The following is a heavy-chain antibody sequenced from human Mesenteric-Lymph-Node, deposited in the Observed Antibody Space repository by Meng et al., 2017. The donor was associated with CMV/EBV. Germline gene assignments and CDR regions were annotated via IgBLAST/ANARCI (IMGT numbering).Heavy chain of an antibody. CDR2: ISSSSTI. V-gene: IGHV3-69-1*01. J-gene: IGHJ6*02. CDR3: ARIAYDFWSGYRLMDV. CDR1: GFTFSDYY. Sequence: GESLKISCAASGFTFSDYYMNWVRQAPGKGLEWVSSISSSSTIYYADSVKGRFTISRDNAKNSLYLQMNSLRAEDTAVYYCARIAYDFWSGYRLMDVWGQGTTVTVSS. D-gene: IGHD3-3*01.